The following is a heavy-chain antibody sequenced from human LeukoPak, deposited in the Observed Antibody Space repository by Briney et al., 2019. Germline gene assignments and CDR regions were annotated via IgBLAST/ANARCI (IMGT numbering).Heavy chain of an antibody. J-gene: IGHJ4*02. D-gene: IGHD6-13*01. CDR1: GLTFTIYA. V-gene: IGHV3-23*01. CDR2: ISGSGGNT. CDR3: ATLAAAGTFDY. Sequence: GGSLRLSCAASGLTFTIYAMSWVRQAPGKGPEWVSTISGSGGNTYYADSVKGRFTISRDNSKSTLYLQMNSLRAEDTAVYYCATLAAAGTFDYWGQGTLVTVSS.